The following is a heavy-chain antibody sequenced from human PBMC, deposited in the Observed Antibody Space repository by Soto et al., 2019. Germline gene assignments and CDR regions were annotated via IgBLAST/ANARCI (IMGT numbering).Heavy chain of an antibody. D-gene: IGHD3-10*01. CDR3: ARDSRSSGKGAFDI. V-gene: IGHV3-30*03. CDR1: GFTFNNYA. CDR2: ISNDGSNE. Sequence: QAQLVESGGGVVQPGRSLRLSCAASGFTFNNYAMHWVRQAPGKGLERVAVISNDGSNEYYPDSVKGRFTISRDNSKNTLYLEMNSLRDEDTAVYHCARDSRSSGKGAFDIWGQGTMVTVSS. J-gene: IGHJ3*02.